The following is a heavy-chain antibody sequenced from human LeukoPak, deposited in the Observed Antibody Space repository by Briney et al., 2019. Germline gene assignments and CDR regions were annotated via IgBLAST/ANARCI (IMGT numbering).Heavy chain of an antibody. CDR3: ARVQYSSSPFDY. J-gene: IGHJ4*02. V-gene: IGHV3-33*08. Sequence: GGSLRLSCAASGFTFSSYWMSWVRQAPGKGLEWVAVIWYDGSNKYYADSVKGRFTISRDNSKNTLYLQMNSLRAEDTAVYYCARVQYSSSPFDYWGQGTLVTVSS. D-gene: IGHD6-6*01. CDR1: GFTFSSYW. CDR2: IWYDGSNK.